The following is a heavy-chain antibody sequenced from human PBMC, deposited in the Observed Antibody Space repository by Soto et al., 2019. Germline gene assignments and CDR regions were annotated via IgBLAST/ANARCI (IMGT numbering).Heavy chain of an antibody. CDR2: ISTSGDST. CDR3: AINSRYCSSTSCYAD. CDR1: GFTFSSYA. Sequence: GGSLRLSCAASGFTFSSYAMSWVRQAPGKGLEWVSGISTSGDSTYYADSVKGRFTISRDNSKDTLYLQMHSLRAGDTAVYYCAINSRYCSSTSCYADWGQGTLVTVSS. J-gene: IGHJ4*02. V-gene: IGHV3-23*01. D-gene: IGHD2-2*01.